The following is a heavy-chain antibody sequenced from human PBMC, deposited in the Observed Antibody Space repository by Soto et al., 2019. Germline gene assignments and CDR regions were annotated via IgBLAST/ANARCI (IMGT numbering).Heavy chain of an antibody. CDR1: GDSVSSNSAA. D-gene: IGHD2-8*01. CDR2: TYYRSKWYN. CDR3: ARDVLRGDHGCYLWFGP. V-gene: IGHV6-1*01. J-gene: IGHJ5*02. Sequence: SQTLSLTCAISGDSVSSNSAAWNWIRQSPSRGLEWLGRTYYRSKWYNDYAVSVKSRITINPDTSKNQFSLQLNSVTPEDTAVYYCARDVLRGDHGCYLWFGPWGGGTRVTVYS.